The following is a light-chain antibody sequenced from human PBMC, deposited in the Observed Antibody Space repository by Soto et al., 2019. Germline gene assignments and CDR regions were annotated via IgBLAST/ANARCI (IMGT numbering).Light chain of an antibody. V-gene: IGLV7-46*01. J-gene: IGLJ2*01. CDR3: LLSYRGGREV. CDR1: TGAVTSGHY. CDR2: DTS. Sequence: QAVVTQEPSLTVSPGGTVTLTCGSSTGAVTSGHYPYWFQQKPGQAPRTLIYDTSNKHSWTPARFSGSLLGGKAALTLSGAQPEDEAEYYCLLSYRGGREVFGGGTKLTVL.